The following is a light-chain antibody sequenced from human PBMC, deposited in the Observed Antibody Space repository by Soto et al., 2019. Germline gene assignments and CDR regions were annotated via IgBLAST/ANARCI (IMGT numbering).Light chain of an antibody. CDR2: SNN. CDR3: AAWDDSLNGLV. CDR1: SSNIGSNT. Sequence: QSVLTQPTSASGTPGQRVTISCSGSSSNIGSNTVNWYQQLPGTAPKLLIYSNNQRPSGVPDRFSGSKSGTSASLAISGLQSEDEADYYCAAWDDSLNGLVFGTGTKLTVL. V-gene: IGLV1-44*01. J-gene: IGLJ1*01.